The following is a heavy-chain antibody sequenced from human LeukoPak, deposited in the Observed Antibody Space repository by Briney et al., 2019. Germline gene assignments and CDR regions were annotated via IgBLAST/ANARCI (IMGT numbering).Heavy chain of an antibody. J-gene: IGHJ4*02. CDR1: GGSISSGSYY. D-gene: IGHD6-13*01. Sequence: SQTPSLTCTVSGGSISSGSYYWSWIRQPAGKGLEWIGRIYTSGSTNYNPSLKSRVTISVDTSKNQFSLNLSSVTAADTAVYYCARGRGSSWYYFDSWGQGTLVTVSS. CDR2: IYTSGST. CDR3: ARGRGSSWYYFDS. V-gene: IGHV4-61*02.